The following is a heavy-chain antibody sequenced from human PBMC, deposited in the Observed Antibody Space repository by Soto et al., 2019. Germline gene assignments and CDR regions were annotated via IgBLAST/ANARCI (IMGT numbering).Heavy chain of an antibody. V-gene: IGHV4-34*01. D-gene: IGHD3-3*01. Sequence: SETLSLTCAVYGGSFSGYYWSWIRQPPGKGLEWIGEINHSGSTNYNPSLKSRVTISVDTSKNQFSLKLSSVTAADTAVYYCARNYNYDFWSGYYYYYGMDVWGQGTTVTVS. CDR1: GGSFSGYY. CDR3: ARNYNYDFWSGYYYYYGMDV. CDR2: INHSGST. J-gene: IGHJ6*02.